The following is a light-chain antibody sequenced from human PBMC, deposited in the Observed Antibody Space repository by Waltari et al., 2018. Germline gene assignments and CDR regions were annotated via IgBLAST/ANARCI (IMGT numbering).Light chain of an antibody. CDR2: WAS. Sequence: DIQLTQSPSFLSASVGDRVTITCRASQGISSYLAWYRQKPGQPPKLLIYWASTRESGVPDRFSGSGSGTDFTLTISSLQAEDVAVYYCQQYYDAPRTFGQGTKVEIK. CDR3: QQYYDAPRT. V-gene: IGKV4-1*01. J-gene: IGKJ1*01. CDR1: QGISSY.